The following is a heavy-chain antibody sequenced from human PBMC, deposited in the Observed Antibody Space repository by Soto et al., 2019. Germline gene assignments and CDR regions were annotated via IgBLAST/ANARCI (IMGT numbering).Heavy chain of an antibody. V-gene: IGHV1-58*01. Sequence: SVKIACKASGFTFTSSAVQWVRQARGQRLEWIGWIVVGSGNKNYAQKFQERVTITRDMSTSTAYMELSSLRSEDTAVYYCAATTPTYYYYVMYFRGQGTTVTVSS. CDR2: IVVGSGNK. CDR1: GFTFTSSA. D-gene: IGHD4-4*01. J-gene: IGHJ6*01. CDR3: AATTPTYYYYVMYF.